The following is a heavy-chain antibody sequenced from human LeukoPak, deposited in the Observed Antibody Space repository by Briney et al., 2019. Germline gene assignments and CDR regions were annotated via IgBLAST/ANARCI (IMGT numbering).Heavy chain of an antibody. CDR3: ARTTVVKRKSRNWYFDL. Sequence: SETLSLTCTVSGYSISSGYYWGWIRQPPGKGLEWIGSIYYSGSTYYNPSLKSRVTISVDTSKNQFSLKLSSVTAADTAVYYCARTTVVKRKSRNWYFDLWGRGTLVTVSS. V-gene: IGHV4-38-2*02. J-gene: IGHJ2*01. D-gene: IGHD4-23*01. CDR2: IYYSGST. CDR1: GYSISSGYY.